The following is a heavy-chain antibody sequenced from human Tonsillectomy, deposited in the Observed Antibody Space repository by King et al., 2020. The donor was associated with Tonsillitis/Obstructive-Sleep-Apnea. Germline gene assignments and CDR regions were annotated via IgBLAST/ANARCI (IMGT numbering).Heavy chain of an antibody. D-gene: IGHD2-2*01. CDR2: IIPIFGTA. Sequence: QLVQSGAEVKKPGSSVKVSCKASGGTFSSYAISWVRQAPGQGLEWMGGIIPIFGTANYAQKFQGRVTLTADESTSTAYMELSSLRAEDTAVYYCARDAPSESTSCYWWGQGTLVTVSS. J-gene: IGHJ4*02. CDR3: ARDAPSESTSCYW. CDR1: GGTFSSYA. V-gene: IGHV1-69*01.